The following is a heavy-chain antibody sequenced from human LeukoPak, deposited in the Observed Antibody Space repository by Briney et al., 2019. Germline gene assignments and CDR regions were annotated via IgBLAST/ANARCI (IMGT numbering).Heavy chain of an antibody. V-gene: IGHV3-23*01. CDR3: ARDYADYVGYFFFDY. CDR2: ISGGGETT. Sequence: GSLRLSCAASGFTFNNYAMNWVRQAPGKGLEWVSSISGGGETTYYADSAKGRFAISRDNSQNTLYLQVNSLRAEDTAVYYCARDYADYVGYFFFDYWGQGTLVTVSP. CDR1: GFTFNNYA. J-gene: IGHJ4*02. D-gene: IGHD4-17*01.